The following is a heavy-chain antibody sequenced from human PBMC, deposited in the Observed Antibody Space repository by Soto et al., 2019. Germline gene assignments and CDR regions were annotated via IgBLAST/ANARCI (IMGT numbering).Heavy chain of an antibody. D-gene: IGHD2-2*01. Sequence: LRLSCAASGFTFSSYEMNWVRQAPGKGLEWVSYISSSGSTIYYADSVKGRFTISRDNAKNSLYLQMNSLRAEDTAVYYCARGLGYCSSTNCYRFYFDNWG. CDR3: ARGLGYCSSTNCYRFYFDN. CDR1: GFTFSSYE. J-gene: IGHJ4*01. V-gene: IGHV3-48*03. CDR2: ISSSGSTI.